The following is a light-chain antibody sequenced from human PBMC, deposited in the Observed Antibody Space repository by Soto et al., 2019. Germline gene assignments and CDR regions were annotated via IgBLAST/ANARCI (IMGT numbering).Light chain of an antibody. Sequence: EIVLTQSPGTLSLSPGERATLSCRASQSVSSSYLAWYQQKPGQAPRLLIYGASSRATGIPDRFSGSGSGTDFTLTINRLEPEDFAVYYCQHYGSLPPYNFGRGTKVDTK. J-gene: IGKJ2*01. CDR3: QHYGSLPPYN. CDR2: GAS. V-gene: IGKV3-20*01. CDR1: QSVSSSY.